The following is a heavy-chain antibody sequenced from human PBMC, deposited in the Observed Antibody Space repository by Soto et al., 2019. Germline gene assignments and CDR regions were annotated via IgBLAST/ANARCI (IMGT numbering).Heavy chain of an antibody. CDR2: IYPGDSDT. CDR3: ATGGYCSSTSCYNFFDY. Sequence: GESLKISCKGSGYSFTTYWIGWVRQMPGKGLEWMGIIYPGDSDTRYSPSFQGQVTISADKSISTAYLQWSSLKASDTAMYYCATGGYCSSTSCYNFFDYWGQGALVTVSS. V-gene: IGHV5-51*01. D-gene: IGHD2-2*02. J-gene: IGHJ4*02. CDR1: GYSFTTYW.